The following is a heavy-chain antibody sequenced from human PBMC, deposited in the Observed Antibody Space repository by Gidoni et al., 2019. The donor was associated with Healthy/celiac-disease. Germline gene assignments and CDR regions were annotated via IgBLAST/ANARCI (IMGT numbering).Heavy chain of an antibody. CDR2: ISSSSSYI. Sequence: EVQLVESGGGLVKPGGSLRLSCAASGFTFSSYSMNWVRQAPGKGLEWVSSISSSSSYIYYADSVKGRFTISRDNAKNSLYLQMNSLRAEDTAVYYCASRGGDGYNFLVDYWGQGTLVTVSS. CDR3: ASRGGDGYNFLVDY. CDR1: GFTFSSYS. D-gene: IGHD2-21*01. J-gene: IGHJ4*02. V-gene: IGHV3-21*01.